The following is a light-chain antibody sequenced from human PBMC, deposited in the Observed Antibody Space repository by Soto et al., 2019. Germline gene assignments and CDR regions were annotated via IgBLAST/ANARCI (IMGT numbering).Light chain of an antibody. CDR1: SSDVGRYPY. CDR3: TSYTTKSTVV. CDR2: DVN. V-gene: IGLV2-14*03. J-gene: IGLJ2*01. Sequence: QPVLTQPASVSGSPGQSITISCTGTSSDVGRYPYVSWYQQHPAKAPKIMIYDVNLRPSGVSTRFSGSKSGNTAYLTISGLQAEDEAHYYCTSYTTKSTVVFGGGTKLTVL.